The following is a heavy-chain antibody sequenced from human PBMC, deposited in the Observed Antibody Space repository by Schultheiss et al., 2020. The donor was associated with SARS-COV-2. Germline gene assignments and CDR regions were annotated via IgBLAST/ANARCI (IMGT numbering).Heavy chain of an antibody. CDR1: GYTFTSYW. V-gene: IGHV5-51*01. J-gene: IGHJ3*02. CDR2: IYPEDSDT. Sequence: GGSLRLSCKASGYTFTSYWIAWVRQMPGKGLEWMGIIYPEDSDTRYSPSLQGQVTFSADKSISTAYLQWSSLKPSDTGIYFCARTALGGYLQTDDAFDIWGQGTMVTVSS. CDR3: ARTALGGYLQTDDAFDI. D-gene: IGHD1-26*01.